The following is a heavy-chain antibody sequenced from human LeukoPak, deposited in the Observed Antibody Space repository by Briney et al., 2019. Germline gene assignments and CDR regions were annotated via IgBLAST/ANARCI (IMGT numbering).Heavy chain of an antibody. CDR1: GFTFSSYG. CDR2: IKQDGSEK. CDR3: ARDFGAIAVAGTDY. J-gene: IGHJ4*02. Sequence: GGSLRLSCAASGFTFSSYGMHWVRQAPGKGLEWVANIKQDGSEKYYVDSVKGRFTISRDNAKNSLYLQMNSLRAEDTAVYYCARDFGAIAVAGTDYWGQGTLVTVSS. V-gene: IGHV3-7*01. D-gene: IGHD6-19*01.